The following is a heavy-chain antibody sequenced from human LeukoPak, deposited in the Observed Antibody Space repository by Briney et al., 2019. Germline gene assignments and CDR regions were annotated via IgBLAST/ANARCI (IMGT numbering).Heavy chain of an antibody. CDR3: ARDFWSGSHNWFDP. CDR2: INPNSGRT. J-gene: IGHJ5*02. V-gene: IGHV1-2*02. CDR1: GYTLNAYF. D-gene: IGHD3-3*01. Sequence: ASVKVSCKASGYTLNAYFMHWVRQAPGQGLEWMGWINPNSGRTNYAQKFQGTVTMTTDTSINTVYMDVSRLKSDDTAVYYCARDFWSGSHNWFDPWGQGTLVTVSS.